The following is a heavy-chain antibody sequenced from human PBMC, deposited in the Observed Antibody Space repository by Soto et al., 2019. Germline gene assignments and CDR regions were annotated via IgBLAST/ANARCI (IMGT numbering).Heavy chain of an antibody. D-gene: IGHD1-7*01. V-gene: IGHV3-33*01. CDR3: ARDNGVSGWNYKYYYYYGMDV. J-gene: IGHJ6*01. CDR1: GFTFSSYG. CDR2: IWYDGSNK. Sequence: QVQLVESGGGVVQPGRSLRLSCAASGFTFSSYGMHWVRQAPGKGLEWVAVIWYDGSNKYYADSVKGRFTISRDNSKNTLYLQMNSLRAEDTAVYYCARDNGVSGWNYKYYYYYGMDVW.